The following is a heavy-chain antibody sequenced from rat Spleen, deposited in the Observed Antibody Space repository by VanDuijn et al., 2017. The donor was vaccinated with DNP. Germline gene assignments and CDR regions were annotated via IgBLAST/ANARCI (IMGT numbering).Heavy chain of an antibody. Sequence: EVQLVESGGGLVQPGRSLKLSCTASGFTFSNFPMAWVRQAPTKGLEWVADISTSGVVTYYRDSVKGRFTISRDNTESTLYLQMDSLRSEDTATYYCVRSIPGIKGFYFDYWGQGVMVTVSS. CDR3: VRSIPGIKGFYFDY. J-gene: IGHJ2*01. CDR2: ISTSGVVT. CDR1: GFTFSNFP. V-gene: IGHV5-46*01. D-gene: IGHD1-4*01.